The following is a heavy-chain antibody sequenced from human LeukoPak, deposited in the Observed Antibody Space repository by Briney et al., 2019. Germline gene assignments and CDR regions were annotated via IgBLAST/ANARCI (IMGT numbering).Heavy chain of an antibody. V-gene: IGHV4-59*01. CDR1: GDSMNDYY. D-gene: IGHD2-15*01. Sequence: SETLSLTCTVSGDSMNDYYWTWIRQPPGKGLEWIGYVHYSGSTNYNPSLKSRVTISLDTSKNQFSLKLSSVTAADTAVYYCARDRYCSGGVCYSGRFDPWCQGTLVIVSS. J-gene: IGHJ5*02. CDR3: ARDRYCSGGVCYSGRFDP. CDR2: VHYSGST.